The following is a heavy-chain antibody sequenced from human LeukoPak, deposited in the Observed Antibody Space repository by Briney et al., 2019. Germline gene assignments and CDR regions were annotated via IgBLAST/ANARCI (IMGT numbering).Heavy chain of an antibody. CDR2: VSDDGNKK. CDR3: AKGIYSSGWSYFDY. CDR1: GFTFSSYP. D-gene: IGHD6-19*01. V-gene: IGHV3-30*07. J-gene: IGHJ4*01. Sequence: GGSLRLSCAASGFTFSSYPMHWVRQAPGKGLEWVAVVSDDGNKKFDADFVKGRLTISRDNSKNTLYLQMNSLRAEDTAVYYCAKGIYSSGWSYFDYWGHGTLVTVSS.